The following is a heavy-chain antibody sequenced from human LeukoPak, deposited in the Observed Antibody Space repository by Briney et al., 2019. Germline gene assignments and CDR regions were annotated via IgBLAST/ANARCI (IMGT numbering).Heavy chain of an antibody. CDR1: GFTFDDYG. V-gene: IGHV3-20*04. CDR2: INWNGGST. Sequence: GGSLRLSCAASGFTFDDYGMSWVRQAPGKGLEWVSGINWNGGSTGYADSVKGRFTISRDNAKNSLYLQMNSLRAEDTALYYYARGVGTTYDFWSGYYDLFGAFDIWGQGTMVTVSS. J-gene: IGHJ3*02. CDR3: ARGVGTTYDFWSGYYDLFGAFDI. D-gene: IGHD3-3*01.